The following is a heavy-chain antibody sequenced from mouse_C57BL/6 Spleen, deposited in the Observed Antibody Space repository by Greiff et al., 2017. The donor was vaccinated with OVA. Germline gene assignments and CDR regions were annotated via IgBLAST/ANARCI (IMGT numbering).Heavy chain of an antibody. CDR1: GYTFTSYW. CDR3: ARERDYDEDYAMDD. Sequence: QVQLQQPGAELVKPGASVKLSCKASGYTFTSYWMHWVKQRPGRGLEWIGRIDPTGGGTKYNEKFKSKATLTVDTPSSTAYMQLSSLTSEDSAVQDCARERDYDEDYAMDDWGQGTSVTVSS. D-gene: IGHD2-4*01. CDR2: IDPTGGGT. V-gene: IGHV1-72*01. J-gene: IGHJ4*01.